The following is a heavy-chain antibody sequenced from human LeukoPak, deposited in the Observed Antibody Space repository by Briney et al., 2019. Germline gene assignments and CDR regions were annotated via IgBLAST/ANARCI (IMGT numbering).Heavy chain of an antibody. D-gene: IGHD2-21*01. CDR1: GFTFSRYW. Sequence: GGSLRLSCAASGFTFSRYWMYWVRQAPGKGLVWVSRINSDGSSTTYADSVKGRFTISRDNAKNTLYMQMNSLRAEDTALYYCASVLRDTVIDISYFDYWGRGTQVCVSS. CDR3: ASVLRDTVIDISYFDY. J-gene: IGHJ4*02. V-gene: IGHV3-74*01. CDR2: INSDGSST.